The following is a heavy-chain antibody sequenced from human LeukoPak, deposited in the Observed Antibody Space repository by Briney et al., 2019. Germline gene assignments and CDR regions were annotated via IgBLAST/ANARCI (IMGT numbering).Heavy chain of an antibody. V-gene: IGHV1-18*04. J-gene: IGHJ4*02. Sequence: GASVKVSCKASGYTFTSYYMHWVRQAPGQGLEWMGWISAYNGNTNYAQKLQGRVTMTTDTSTSTAYMELRSLRSDDTAVYYCARDGCSSTSCFDFDYWGQGTLVTVSS. CDR2: ISAYNGNT. CDR3: ARDGCSSTSCFDFDY. D-gene: IGHD2-2*01. CDR1: GYTFTSYY.